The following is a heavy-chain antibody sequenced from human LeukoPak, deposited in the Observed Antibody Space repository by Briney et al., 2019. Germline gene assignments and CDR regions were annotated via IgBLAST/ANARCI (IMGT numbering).Heavy chain of an antibody. CDR3: AREGGYCSSTSCYSFDY. Sequence: GGSLRLSCGASGFTFSSYRMNWVRQAPRKGLEWVSFILSSSSYIYYAGSVKGRFTISRDNAENSLYLQMNSLRAGDTAVYYCAREGGYCSSTSCYSFDYWGQGTLVTVSS. CDR2: ILSSSSYI. V-gene: IGHV3-21*01. D-gene: IGHD2-2*01. J-gene: IGHJ4*02. CDR1: GFTFSSYR.